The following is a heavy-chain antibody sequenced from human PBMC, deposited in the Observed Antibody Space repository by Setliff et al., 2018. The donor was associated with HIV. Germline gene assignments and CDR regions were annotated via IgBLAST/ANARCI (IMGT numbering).Heavy chain of an antibody. CDR3: ARVTVVRGVSWGWFDP. D-gene: IGHD3-10*01. CDR1: GGTFSSYA. V-gene: IGHV1-69*13. J-gene: IGHJ5*02. CDR2: IIPIFGTA. Sequence: SVKVSCKASGGTFSSYAISWVRQAPGQGLEWMGGIIPIFGTANYAQKFQGRVTIAADESTSTAYMELSSLRSEDTAVYYCARVTVVRGVSWGWFDPWGQGTLVTVSS.